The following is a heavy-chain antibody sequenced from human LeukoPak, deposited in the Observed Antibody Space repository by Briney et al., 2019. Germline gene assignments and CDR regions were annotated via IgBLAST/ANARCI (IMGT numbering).Heavy chain of an antibody. CDR3: ARGVVWGVPTYGMDV. D-gene: IGHD3-16*01. CDR2: IKQDGSEK. CDR1: GFTFSSYW. J-gene: IGHJ6*02. Sequence: AGGSLRLSCAASGFTFSSYWMSWVRQAPGKGLEWVANIKQDGSEKYYVDSVKGRFTISRDNAKNSLYLQMNSLRAEDTAVYYCARGVVWGVPTYGMDVWGQGTTVTVSS. V-gene: IGHV3-7*01.